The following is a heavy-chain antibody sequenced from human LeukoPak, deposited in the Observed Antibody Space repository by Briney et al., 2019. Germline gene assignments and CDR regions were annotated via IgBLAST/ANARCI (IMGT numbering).Heavy chain of an antibody. Sequence: ASVKVSCKASGYTFTGYYMHWVRQAPGQGPEWMGRINPNSGGTSYAQKFQGRVTMTRDTSISTAYMELSRLRSDDTAVYYCRTDRYGDYGDYIDYWGQGTLVTVSS. CDR1: GYTFTGYY. CDR2: INPNSGGT. J-gene: IGHJ4*02. V-gene: IGHV1-2*06. D-gene: IGHD4-17*01. CDR3: RTDRYGDYGDYIDY.